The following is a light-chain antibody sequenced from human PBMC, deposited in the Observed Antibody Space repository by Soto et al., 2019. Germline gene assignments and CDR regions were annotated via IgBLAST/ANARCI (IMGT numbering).Light chain of an antibody. CDR2: AAS. CDR3: QQYYSYPPT. CDR1: QGISSY. J-gene: IGKJ1*01. V-gene: IGKV1-8*01. Sequence: AIWMTQSPSSFSASTGDRVTITCRASQGISSYLAWYQQKPGKAPKLLIYAASTLQSGVPSRFSGSGSGTDFTLTISCLQSEDFATYYCQQYYSYPPTFGQGTKVDIK.